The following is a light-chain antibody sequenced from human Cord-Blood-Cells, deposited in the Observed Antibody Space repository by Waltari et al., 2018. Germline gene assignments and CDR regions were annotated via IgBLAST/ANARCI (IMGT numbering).Light chain of an antibody. Sequence: DIQMTQSPSSLSASVGDRVTITCRASQSISSYFNWYQQKPGKAPKLLIYAASSLQSVVPSRFSGSGSETDFTLTISSLQPEDFATYYCQQSYSTPWTFVQGTKVEIK. J-gene: IGKJ1*01. V-gene: IGKV1-39*01. CDR3: QQSYSTPWT. CDR2: AAS. CDR1: QSISSY.